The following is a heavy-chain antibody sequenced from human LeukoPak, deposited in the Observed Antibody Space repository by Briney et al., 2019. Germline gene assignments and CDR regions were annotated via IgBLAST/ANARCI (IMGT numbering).Heavy chain of an antibody. J-gene: IGHJ6*04. Sequence: SETLSLTCTASGGSISTYNWNWMRQPPGKGLEWISYIYTSSSTNYNPSPKSRVIISFDTSNKQFSLKLSTVTAADTAVYYCARLSLGYCSSTSCPMNYHSGMDVWGKGTTVTVS. CDR1: GGSISTYN. CDR2: IYTSSST. D-gene: IGHD2-2*01. V-gene: IGHV4-4*09. CDR3: ARLSLGYCSSTSCPMNYHSGMDV.